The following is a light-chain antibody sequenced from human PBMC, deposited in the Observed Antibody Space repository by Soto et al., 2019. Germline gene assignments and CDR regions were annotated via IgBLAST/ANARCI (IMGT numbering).Light chain of an antibody. J-gene: IGKJ5*01. V-gene: IGKV3-15*01. Sequence: EIMMTQSPATLSVSPGERATLSCRASQSVTNNLAWYQQKPGQAPRLLIYHASTRATGVPARFSGSGSGTEFTLTISSLQSEDFALYYCQQYNHWPPITFGQGTRLEIK. CDR2: HAS. CDR3: QQYNHWPPIT. CDR1: QSVTNN.